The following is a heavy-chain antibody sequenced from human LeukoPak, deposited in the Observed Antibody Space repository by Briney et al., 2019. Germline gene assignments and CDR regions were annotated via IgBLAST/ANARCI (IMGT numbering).Heavy chain of an antibody. D-gene: IGHD6-13*01. CDR3: ARDRSISATGDTS. CDR1: GFTFSDYL. Sequence: GGSLRLSCAASGFTFSDYLMHWFRQAPGKGLVWVSRVNRDGSSTSYADSVKGRFTISRDNAKNTLSLQMNSLRAEDTAVYYCARDRSISATGDTSWGQGTLVTVSS. J-gene: IGHJ5*02. V-gene: IGHV3-74*01. CDR2: VNRDGSST.